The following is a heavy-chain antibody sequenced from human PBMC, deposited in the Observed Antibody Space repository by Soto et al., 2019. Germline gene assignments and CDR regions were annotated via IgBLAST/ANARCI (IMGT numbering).Heavy chain of an antibody. D-gene: IGHD3-3*01. CDR1: GGSIRSSSYY. J-gene: IGHJ6*02. Sequence: ETLSLTCTVSGGSIRSSSYYWGWIRKPPGKGLEWIGGIYYSGSTYYNPSLKSRVTISVDTSKNQFSLKLSSVTAADTAVYYCARGSPRYDFWSGYYSYYYGMDVWGQGTTVTVSS. CDR2: IYYSGST. V-gene: IGHV4-39*01. CDR3: ARGSPRYDFWSGYYSYYYGMDV.